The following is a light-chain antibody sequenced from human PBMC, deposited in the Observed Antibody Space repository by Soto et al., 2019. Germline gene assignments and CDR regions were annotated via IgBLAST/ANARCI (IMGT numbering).Light chain of an antibody. Sequence: QSVLTQPPSVSGAPGQRVTISCTGSSSNIGAGYDVHWYQQLPGTAPKLLIYGNSNRPSGVPDRFSGSKSGNSASLAITGLQAEDEADYYCLSYDSSLRGRGFGGGTKLTV. CDR1: SSNIGAGYD. V-gene: IGLV1-40*01. CDR3: LSYDSSLRGRG. CDR2: GNS. J-gene: IGLJ3*02.